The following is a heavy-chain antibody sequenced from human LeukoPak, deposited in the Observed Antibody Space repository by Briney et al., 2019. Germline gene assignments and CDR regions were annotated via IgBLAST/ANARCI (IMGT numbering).Heavy chain of an antibody. CDR3: VKTQTHFGDCRRDY. J-gene: IGHJ4*02. V-gene: IGHV3-23*01. D-gene: IGHD3-10*01. Sequence: GGSLRLSCAASGLTFSSYGMTWVRQAPGKGLEWVSAISGSGGSTYYADSMKGRFTISRDNSKNTVSLQMNSLRAEDTAVYYCVKTQTHFGDCRRDYWGQGSLVTVSS. CDR2: ISGSGGST. CDR1: GLTFSSYG.